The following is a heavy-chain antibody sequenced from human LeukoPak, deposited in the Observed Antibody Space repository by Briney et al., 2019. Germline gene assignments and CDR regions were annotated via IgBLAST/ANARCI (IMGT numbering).Heavy chain of an antibody. Sequence: PSETLSLTCAVYGGSFSGYYWSWLRQPPGKGLEWIGEINHSGSTNYNPTLKSRVTISVDTSKNQFSLKLSSVTAADTAVYYCARGYSSSFHHFDYWGQGTLVTVSS. J-gene: IGHJ4*02. D-gene: IGHD6-6*01. CDR3: ARGYSSSFHHFDY. V-gene: IGHV4-34*01. CDR2: INHSGST. CDR1: GGSFSGYY.